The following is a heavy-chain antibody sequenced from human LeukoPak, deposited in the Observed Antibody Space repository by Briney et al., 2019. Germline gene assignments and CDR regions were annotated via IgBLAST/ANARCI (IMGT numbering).Heavy chain of an antibody. V-gene: IGHV4-39*07. CDR2: IYYSGST. CDR3: ARDGTSPAAGTLVGKIDY. D-gene: IGHD6-13*01. Sequence: SETLSLTCTVSGGSISSSSYYWGRIRQPPGKGLEWIGSIYYSGSTYYNPSLKSRVTISVDTSKNQFSLRLSSVTAADTAVYYCARDGTSPAAGTLVGKIDYWGQGTLVTVSS. CDR1: GGSISSSSYY. J-gene: IGHJ4*02.